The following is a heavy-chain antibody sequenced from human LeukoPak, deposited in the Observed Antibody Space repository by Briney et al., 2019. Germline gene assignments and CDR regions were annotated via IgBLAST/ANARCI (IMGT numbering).Heavy chain of an antibody. CDR2: INSDGSST. V-gene: IGHV3-74*01. D-gene: IGHD6-13*01. Sequence: PGGSLRLSCAASGFTFSSYWMHWVRQAPGKGLVWVSRINSDGSSTSYADSVRGRFTISRDNAKNTLYLQMNSLRAEDTALYYCARLKAAAGSNFDYWGQGTLVTVSS. J-gene: IGHJ4*02. CDR1: GFTFSSYW. CDR3: ARLKAAAGSNFDY.